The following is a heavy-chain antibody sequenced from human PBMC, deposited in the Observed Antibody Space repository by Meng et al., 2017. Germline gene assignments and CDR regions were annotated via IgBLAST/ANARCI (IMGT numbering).Heavy chain of an antibody. V-gene: IGHV3-13*03. CDR3: ARHRRRDSSSWYGAGYYGMDV. D-gene: IGHD6-13*01. CDR2: IGTAGDT. Sequence: GESLKISCAACGFTFSSYDMHWVRQATGKGLEWVSAIGTAGDTYYPGSVKGQFTISRENAKNSLYLQMNSLRAGDTAVYYCARHRRRDSSSWYGAGYYGMDVWGQGTTVTVSS. J-gene: IGHJ6*02. CDR1: GFTFSSYD.